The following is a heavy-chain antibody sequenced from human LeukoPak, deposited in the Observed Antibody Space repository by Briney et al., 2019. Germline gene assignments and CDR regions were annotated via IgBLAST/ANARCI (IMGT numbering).Heavy chain of an antibody. V-gene: IGHV3-7*01. D-gene: IGHD3-16*01. CDR2: IKQDGGAR. CDR1: GFIVRDYW. CDR3: ARGYNGGSDY. Sequence: GGSLRLSCAASGFIVRDYWMNWVRQAPGQGLEWLANIKQDGGARYYVGSVKGRFTISSDSAKSLVYLQMDILRAEDTATYYCARGYNGGSDYWGQGTLVTVSS. J-gene: IGHJ4*02.